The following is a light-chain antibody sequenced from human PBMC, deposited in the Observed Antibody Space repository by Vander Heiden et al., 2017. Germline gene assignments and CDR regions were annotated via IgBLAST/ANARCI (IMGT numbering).Light chain of an antibody. CDR2: EGS. CDR1: SSDVGSSNL. CDR3: CADAGSSNVV. V-gene: IGLV2-23*01. J-gene: IGLJ2*01. Sequence: QSALSQPASVSGSPGQSITISCTGTSSDVGSSNLVSWYQKPAANARILMIYEGSRRTAGAANRFSASKSGTTASLTILVPQAEDEADYYCCADAGSSNVVFGGGTKLTVL.